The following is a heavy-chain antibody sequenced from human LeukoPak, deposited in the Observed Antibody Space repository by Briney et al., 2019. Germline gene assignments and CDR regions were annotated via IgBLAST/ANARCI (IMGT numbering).Heavy chain of an antibody. J-gene: IGHJ5*02. CDR2: IYYTGST. D-gene: IGHD3-10*01. Sequence: PSETLSLTCTVSCGSISSGSHYWSWIRRPPGKGLEWIAYIYYTGSTNYNPSLKSRVTISVDTSKNQFSLKLRSVTAADTAVYYCARDPHGSGSWGQGTPVTVSS. CDR3: ARDPHGSGS. V-gene: IGHV4-61*01. CDR1: CGSISSGSHY.